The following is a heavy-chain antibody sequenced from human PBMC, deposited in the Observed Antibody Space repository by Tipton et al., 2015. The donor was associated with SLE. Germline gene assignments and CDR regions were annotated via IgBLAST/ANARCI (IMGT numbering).Heavy chain of an antibody. Sequence: TLSLTCAVSGYSLSRGYYWGWIRQPPGKGLEWIGSIYHSGSTNYNPSLKSRVTISVDTSKNQFSLKLSSVTAADTAVYYCARDGPYDSSVTGAFDIWGQGRMVTVSS. CDR1: GYSLSRGYY. V-gene: IGHV4-38-2*02. CDR3: ARDGPYDSSVTGAFDI. D-gene: IGHD3-22*01. J-gene: IGHJ3*02. CDR2: IYHSGST.